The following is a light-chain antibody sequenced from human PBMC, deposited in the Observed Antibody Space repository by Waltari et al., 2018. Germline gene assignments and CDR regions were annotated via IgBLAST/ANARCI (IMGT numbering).Light chain of an antibody. J-gene: IGKJ1*01. CDR3: QHHFRLPAT. CDR2: GAS. V-gene: IGKV3-20*01. CDR1: QSISRY. Sequence: IMLTQSPGTLSLSPGERATLSCRASQSISRYLAWYQQNPGQAPRLLSYGASTRATGIPDGFSGSGSGTDFSLTISGLEPEDSAVYYCQHHFRLPATFGQGTKVEIK.